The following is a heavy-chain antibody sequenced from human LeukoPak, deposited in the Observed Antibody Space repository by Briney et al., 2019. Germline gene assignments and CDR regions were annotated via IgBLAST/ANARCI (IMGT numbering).Heavy chain of an antibody. V-gene: IGHV3-23*01. J-gene: IGHJ6*02. D-gene: IGHD3-10*01. CDR2: ISGSGGST. CDR3: AKAPLMVRGVMALYYYGMDV. CDR1: GFTFSSYA. Sequence: PGGSLRLSCAASGFTFSSYAMSWVRQAPGKGLEWVSAISGSGGSTYYADSVKGRFTISRDNSKNTLYLQMNSLRAEDTAVYYCAKAPLMVRGVMALYYYGMDVWGQGTTVTVSS.